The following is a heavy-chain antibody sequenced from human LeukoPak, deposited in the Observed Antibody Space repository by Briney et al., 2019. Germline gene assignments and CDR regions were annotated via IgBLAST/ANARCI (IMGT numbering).Heavy chain of an antibody. CDR1: SGSISSGDYY. Sequence: SQTLSLTCTVSSGSISSGDYYWSWIRQPPGKGLEWIGYIYYSGSTNYNPSLKSRVTISVDTSKNQFSLKLSSVTAADTAVYYCAREDYDSSGYHFDYWGQGTLVTVSS. J-gene: IGHJ4*02. D-gene: IGHD3-22*01. CDR2: IYYSGST. CDR3: AREDYDSSGYHFDY. V-gene: IGHV4-61*08.